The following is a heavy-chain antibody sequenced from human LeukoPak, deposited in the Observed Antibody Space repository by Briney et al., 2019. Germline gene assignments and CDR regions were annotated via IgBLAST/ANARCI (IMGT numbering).Heavy chain of an antibody. J-gene: IGHJ3*02. Sequence: PSETLSLTCTVSGGSISSYYWSWIRQPPGKGLEWIGYIYYSGSTNYNPSLKSRVTISVDTSKNQFSLKLSSVTAADTAVYYCARAWIFRVGLIAFAIWGQGTMVAVSS. V-gene: IGHV4-59*01. CDR3: ARAWIFRVGLIAFAI. CDR2: IYYSGST. CDR1: GGSISSYY. D-gene: IGHD3-3*01.